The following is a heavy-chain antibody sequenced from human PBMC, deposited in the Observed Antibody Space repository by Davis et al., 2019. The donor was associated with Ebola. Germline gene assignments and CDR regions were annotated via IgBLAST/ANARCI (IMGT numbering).Heavy chain of an antibody. D-gene: IGHD6-6*01. V-gene: IGHV1-3*01. CDR2: INAGNGNT. Sequence: ASVKVSCKASGNTFTSYAMHWVRQAPGQRLEWMGWINAGNGNTKYSQKFQGRVTITRDTSASTAYMELSSLRSEDTAVYYCARGSSKAYYYYGMDVWGQGTTVTVSS. J-gene: IGHJ6*02. CDR3: ARGSSKAYYYYGMDV. CDR1: GNTFTSYA.